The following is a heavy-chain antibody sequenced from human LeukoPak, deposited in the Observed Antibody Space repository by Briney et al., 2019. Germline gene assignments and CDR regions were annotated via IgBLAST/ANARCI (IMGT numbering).Heavy chain of an antibody. CDR2: ISGSGGST. D-gene: IGHD1-26*01. J-gene: IGHJ6*03. CDR3: AKGGTIPPDYYYYYMDV. Sequence: GGSLRLSCAASGFTFSSYAMSWVRQAPGKGLEWVSAISGSGGSTYYADSVKGRFTISRDNSKDTLYLQMNSLRPEDTAVYYCAKGGTIPPDYYYYYMDVWGKGTTVTVSS. CDR1: GFTFSSYA. V-gene: IGHV3-23*01.